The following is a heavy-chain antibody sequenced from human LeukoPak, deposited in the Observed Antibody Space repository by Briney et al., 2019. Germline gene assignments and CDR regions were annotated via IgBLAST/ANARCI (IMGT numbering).Heavy chain of an antibody. CDR2: IYYSGST. CDR1: GGSISSYY. J-gene: IGHJ5*02. V-gene: IGHV4-59*01. CDR3: ARQFIVHLAYPRGWFDP. Sequence: SETLSLACTVSGGSISSYYWSWIRQPPGKGLEWIGYIYYSGSTNYNPSLKSRVTISVDTSKNQFSLKLSSVTAADTAVYYCARQFIVHLAYPRGWFDPWGQGTLVTVSS. D-gene: IGHD2-15*01.